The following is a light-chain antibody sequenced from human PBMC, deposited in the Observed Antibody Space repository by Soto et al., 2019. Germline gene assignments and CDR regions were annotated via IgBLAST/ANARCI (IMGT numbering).Light chain of an antibody. CDR1: SGHSSYA. J-gene: IGLJ2*01. CDR2: LNSDGSH. V-gene: IGLV4-69*01. Sequence: QLVLTQSPSASASLGASVKLTCTLSSGHSSYAIAWHQQQPEKGPRYLMYLNSDGSHIKGDGIPDRFSGSSSGAERYLTISSLQSEDEADYYCQTWDTGIRVFGGGTKRTVL. CDR3: QTWDTGIRV.